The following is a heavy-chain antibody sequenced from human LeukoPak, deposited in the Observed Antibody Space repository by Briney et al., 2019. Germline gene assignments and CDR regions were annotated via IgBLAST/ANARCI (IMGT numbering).Heavy chain of an antibody. Sequence: GESLKISCKGSGYRFTNYWIGWVRQMPGKGLKWMGIIYPGNSDIRYSPSFQGQVTISADKSISTTYLQWSSLKASDTAMYYCARHEIGGTDYWGQGTLVTVSS. J-gene: IGHJ4*02. V-gene: IGHV5-51*01. CDR1: GYRFTNYW. CDR2: IYPGNSDI. D-gene: IGHD3-16*01. CDR3: ARHEIGGTDY.